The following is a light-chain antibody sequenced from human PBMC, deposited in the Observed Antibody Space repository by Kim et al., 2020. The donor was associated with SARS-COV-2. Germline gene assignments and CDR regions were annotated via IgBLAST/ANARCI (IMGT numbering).Light chain of an antibody. CDR2: YKSDSDT. CDR1: SGINVDTYR. Sequence: QPVLTQPSSLSASPGASARFTCTLRSGINVDTYRIYWYQQKPGSLPQYLLRYKSDSDTQQGSGVPSRFSGSKDASTNAGLLLISGLQFEDEADYYCAIWYSSTVVFGGGTKLTVL. J-gene: IGLJ2*01. CDR3: AIWYSSTVV. V-gene: IGLV5-39*01.